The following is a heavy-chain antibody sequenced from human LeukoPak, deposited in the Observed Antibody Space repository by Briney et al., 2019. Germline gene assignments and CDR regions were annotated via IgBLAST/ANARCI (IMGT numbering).Heavy chain of an antibody. CDR2: ISGSGGST. D-gene: IGHD3-22*01. J-gene: IGHJ4*02. Sequence: GGSLRLSCAASGFTFNNYAMNWVRQAPGKGLEWVSGISGSGGSTYYADSVKGRFTISRDNSKNTLYLQMSRLRAEDTAVYFCAKDPLSYYDSSGYRYFDYWGQGTLVTVSS. V-gene: IGHV3-23*01. CDR3: AKDPLSYYDSSGYRYFDY. CDR1: GFTFNNYA.